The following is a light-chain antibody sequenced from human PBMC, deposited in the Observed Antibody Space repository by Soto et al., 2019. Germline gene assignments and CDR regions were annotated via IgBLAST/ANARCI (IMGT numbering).Light chain of an antibody. CDR3: SSYNPTTWV. CDR1: SSDVGGYNY. Sequence: QSALTQPASVSGSPGQSITISCTGTSSDVGGYNYVSWYQQHPGKAPKLMIYEVSNRPSGVSNRFSGSKSGNTASLTISGLQAEDEADYYCSSYNPTTWVIGEGTQLIVL. V-gene: IGLV2-14*01. J-gene: IGLJ3*02. CDR2: EVS.